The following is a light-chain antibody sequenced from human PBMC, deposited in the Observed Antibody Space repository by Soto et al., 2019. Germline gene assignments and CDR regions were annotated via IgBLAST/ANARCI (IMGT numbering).Light chain of an antibody. CDR1: QSFRGL. CDR2: DAY. V-gene: IGKV3-11*01. Sequence: VLTQSPVSLSLSPGERATLSCRASQSFRGLLAWYQQKPGQAPRLLIYDAYNRATGIPPRFSGSGSGTDFTLTISSLEPEDSAVYYCQQRHMWPITFGQGTRLEIK. J-gene: IGKJ5*01. CDR3: QQRHMWPIT.